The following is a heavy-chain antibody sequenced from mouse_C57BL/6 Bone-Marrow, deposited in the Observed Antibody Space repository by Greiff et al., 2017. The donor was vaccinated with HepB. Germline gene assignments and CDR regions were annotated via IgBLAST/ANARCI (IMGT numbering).Heavy chain of an antibody. CDR2: IYPGSGST. CDR3: ARGKFIYYYGSSLDY. J-gene: IGHJ2*01. V-gene: IGHV1-55*01. CDR1: GYTFTSYW. Sequence: VQLQQPGAELVKPGASVKMSCKASGYTFTSYWITWVKQRPGQGLEWIGDIYPGSGSTNYNEKFKSKATLTVDTSSSTAYMQLSSLTSEDSAVYFCARGKFIYYYGSSLDYWGQGTTLTVSS. D-gene: IGHD1-1*01.